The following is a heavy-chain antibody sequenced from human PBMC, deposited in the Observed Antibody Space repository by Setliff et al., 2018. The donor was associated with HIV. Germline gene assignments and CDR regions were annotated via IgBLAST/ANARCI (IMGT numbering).Heavy chain of an antibody. CDR2: IYHGGNT. Sequence: SETLSLTCDVSGGSISSNSWWTWVRQPPGKGLEWIGQIYHGGNTRYNPSLKSRLTMSIDKSKNQVSLELSSVTAADTAVYYCARGGYCSGGSCYYTEYFQHWGQGTLVTVSS. CDR3: ARGGYCSGGSCYYTEYFQH. J-gene: IGHJ1*01. V-gene: IGHV4-4*02. D-gene: IGHD2-15*01. CDR1: GGSISSNSW.